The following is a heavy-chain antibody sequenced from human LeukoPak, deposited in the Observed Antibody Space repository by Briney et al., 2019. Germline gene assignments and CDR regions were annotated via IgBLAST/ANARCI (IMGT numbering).Heavy chain of an antibody. Sequence: PSETLSLTCTVSGGSISSYYWSWIRQPPGKGLEWIGYIYYSGSTNYNPSLKSRVTISVDTSKNQFSLRLSSVAAADTAVYYCAGGRYCSGGSCYSADAFDIWGQGTMVTVSS. CDR1: GGSISSYY. CDR3: AGGRYCSGGSCYSADAFDI. D-gene: IGHD2-15*01. CDR2: IYYSGST. J-gene: IGHJ3*02. V-gene: IGHV4-59*01.